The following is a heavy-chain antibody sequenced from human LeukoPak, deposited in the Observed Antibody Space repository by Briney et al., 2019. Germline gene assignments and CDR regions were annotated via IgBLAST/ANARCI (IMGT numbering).Heavy chain of an antibody. CDR3: ARQIAAAGRLDF. V-gene: IGHV5-51*01. Sequence: PGESLKISCKGSGYSFANYWIGWVRQMPGKGLEWMGTIYPGDSDTRYSPSFQGQVTISVDKSISTAYLQWSSLKASDTAMYYCARQIAAAGRLDFWGQGTLVSVSS. D-gene: IGHD6-25*01. CDR2: IYPGDSDT. CDR1: GYSFANYW. J-gene: IGHJ4*02.